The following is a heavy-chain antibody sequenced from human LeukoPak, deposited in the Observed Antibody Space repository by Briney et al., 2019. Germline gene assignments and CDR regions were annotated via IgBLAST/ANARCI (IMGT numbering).Heavy chain of an antibody. V-gene: IGHV3-48*04. D-gene: IGHD3-10*02. CDR2: ISSSSSTI. CDR1: GFTFSSYS. J-gene: IGHJ4*02. Sequence: GGSLRLSCAASGFTFSSYSMNWVRQAPGKGLEWASYISSSSSTIYYADSVKGRFTISRDNAKNSLYLQMNSLRAEDTAVYYCARGLTVRGSFDYWGQGTLVTVSS. CDR3: ARGLTVRGSFDY.